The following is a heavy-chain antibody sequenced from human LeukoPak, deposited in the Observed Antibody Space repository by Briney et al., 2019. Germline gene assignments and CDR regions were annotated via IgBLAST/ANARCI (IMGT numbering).Heavy chain of an antibody. V-gene: IGHV3-21*01. Sequence: PGGSLRLSCAASGFTFSNYWMSWVRQAPGKGLEWVSSISSSSSYIYYADSLKGRFTISRDNAKNSLFLQMNSLRAEDTAVYYCAREALSSVDYWGQGTLVTVSS. J-gene: IGHJ4*02. D-gene: IGHD2-8*01. CDR2: ISSSSSYI. CDR1: GFTFSNYW. CDR3: AREALSSVDY.